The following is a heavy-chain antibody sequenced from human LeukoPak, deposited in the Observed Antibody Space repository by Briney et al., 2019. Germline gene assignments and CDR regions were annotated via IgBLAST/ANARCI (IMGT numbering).Heavy chain of an antibody. D-gene: IGHD3-3*01. J-gene: IGHJ4*02. CDR2: IYSGGST. V-gene: IGHV3-53*01. CDR1: GFTFSGYW. CDR3: ARSTISGNFDY. Sequence: GGSLRLSCAASGFTFSGYWMTWVRQAPGKGLEWVSVIYSGGSTYYADSVKGRFTISRDNSRNTLYLQMNSLRAEDTAVYYCARSTISGNFDYWGQGTLVTVSS.